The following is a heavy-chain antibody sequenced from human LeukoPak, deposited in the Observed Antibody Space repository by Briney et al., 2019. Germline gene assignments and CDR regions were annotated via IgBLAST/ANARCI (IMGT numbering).Heavy chain of an antibody. J-gene: IGHJ3*02. D-gene: IGHD3-9*01. CDR1: GFTVSSNY. CDR3: ARDLETDISDAFDI. Sequence: GGSLRLSCAASGFTVSSNYMSWVRQAPGKGLEWVSVIYSGGNTYYADSARGRFTISRDNSKNTLYLQMNSLRAEDTAVYYCARDLETDISDAFDIWGQGTMVTVSS. V-gene: IGHV3-66*01. CDR2: IYSGGNT.